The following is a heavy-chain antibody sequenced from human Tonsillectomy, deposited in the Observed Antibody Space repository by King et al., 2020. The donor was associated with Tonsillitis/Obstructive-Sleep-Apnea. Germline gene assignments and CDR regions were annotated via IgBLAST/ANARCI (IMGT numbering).Heavy chain of an antibody. CDR2: IYWDDDK. CDR1: GVSLNTGGVG. D-gene: IGHD2-8*02. CDR3: AHIRYWYYMDV. Sequence: ITLKESGPTLVKPTQTLTLTCTFSGVSLNTGGVGVGWIRQPPGKALEWLALIYWDDDKRYSPSLKSRLTITQDTSKNQVVLTMTNMDPVDTATYYCAHIRYWYYMDVWGKGTTVTVSS. J-gene: IGHJ6*03. V-gene: IGHV2-5*02.